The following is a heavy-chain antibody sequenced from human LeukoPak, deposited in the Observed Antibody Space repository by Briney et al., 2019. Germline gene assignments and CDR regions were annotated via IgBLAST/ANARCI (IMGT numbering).Heavy chain of an antibody. Sequence: SETLSLTCTVSGGSISSSSYYWGWIRQPPGKGLEWIGSIYYSGSTYYNPSLKSRVTISVDTSKNQFSLKLSSVTAADTAVYYCARHYGLGYYGSDWFDPWGQGTLVTVSS. V-gene: IGHV4-39*01. CDR1: GGSISSSSYY. CDR3: ARHYGLGYYGSDWFDP. CDR2: IYYSGST. J-gene: IGHJ5*02. D-gene: IGHD3-3*01.